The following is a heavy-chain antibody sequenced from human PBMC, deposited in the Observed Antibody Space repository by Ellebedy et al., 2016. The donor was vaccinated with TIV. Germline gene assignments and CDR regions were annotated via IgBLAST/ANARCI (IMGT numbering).Heavy chain of an antibody. V-gene: IGHV4-39*01. CDR1: GGSISSSSYY. Sequence: MPSETLSLTCTVSGGSISSSSYYWGWIRQPTGKGLEWIGSIYYSGSTYYNPSLKSRVTISVDTSKNQFSLKLSSVTAADTAVYYCARGVRFLEWLFPPDAFDIWGQGTMVTVSS. CDR3: ARGVRFLEWLFPPDAFDI. D-gene: IGHD3-3*01. CDR2: IYYSGST. J-gene: IGHJ3*02.